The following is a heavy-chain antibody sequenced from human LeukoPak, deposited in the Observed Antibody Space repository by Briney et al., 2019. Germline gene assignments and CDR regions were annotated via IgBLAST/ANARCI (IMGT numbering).Heavy chain of an antibody. V-gene: IGHV3-23*01. Sequence: PVGSLRLSCAASGFTFSSYAMSWVRQAPGKGLEWVSAISGSGGSTYYADSVKGRFTISRDNSKNTLYLQMNSLRAEDTAVYYCAKAPMYYYDSSGYWPSFFDYWGQGTLVTVSS. CDR3: AKAPMYYYDSSGYWPSFFDY. CDR2: ISGSGGST. D-gene: IGHD3-22*01. J-gene: IGHJ4*02. CDR1: GFTFSSYA.